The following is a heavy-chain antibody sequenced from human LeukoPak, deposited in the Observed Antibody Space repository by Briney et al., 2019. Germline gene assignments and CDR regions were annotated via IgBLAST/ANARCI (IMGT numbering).Heavy chain of an antibody. CDR2: ISAYNGNT. V-gene: IGHV1-18*01. CDR3: ARGGGGVQDY. D-gene: IGHD3-10*01. J-gene: IGHJ4*02. CDR1: GYTFIRYG. Sequence: GASVKVSCKASGYTFIRYGVSWVRQAPGQGLEWMGWISAYNGNTKYAQRFQDRVTMTTEKSTSTAYMELRSLRTDDTAVYYCARGGGGVQDYWGQGTLVTVSS.